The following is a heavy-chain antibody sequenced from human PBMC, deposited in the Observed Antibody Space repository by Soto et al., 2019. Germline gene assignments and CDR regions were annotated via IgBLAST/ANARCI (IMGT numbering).Heavy chain of an antibody. CDR2: INPSGGST. CDR3: ALPPGIAAAGKDY. V-gene: IGHV1-46*03. J-gene: IGHJ4*02. CDR1: GYTFTSYY. D-gene: IGHD6-13*01. Sequence: ASVKVSCKASGYTFTSYYMHWVRQAPGQGLEWMGIINPSGGSTSYAQKFQGRVTMTRDTSTSTVYMELSSLRSEDTAVYYCALPPGIAAAGKDYWGQGTLVTVS.